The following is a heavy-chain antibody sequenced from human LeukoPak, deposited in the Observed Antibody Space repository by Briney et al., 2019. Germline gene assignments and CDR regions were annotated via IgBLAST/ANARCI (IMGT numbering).Heavy chain of an antibody. D-gene: IGHD5-18*01. CDR3: ARDRGWIQHDI. Sequence: PGGSLRLSCAASGFAFSDPWMTWIRQAPGKGLEWVAFIKGDGSAKKYVDSVKGRFTISRDNAKNSLFLQMNSLRAEDTAVYYCARDRGWIQHDIWGQGTMVTVSS. J-gene: IGHJ3*02. V-gene: IGHV3-7*01. CDR2: IKGDGSAK. CDR1: GFAFSDPW.